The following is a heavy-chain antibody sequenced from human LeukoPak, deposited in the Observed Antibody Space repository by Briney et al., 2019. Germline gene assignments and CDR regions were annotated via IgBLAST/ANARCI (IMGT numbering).Heavy chain of an antibody. Sequence: SETLSLTCTVSGGSISSSSYYWGWIRQPPGKGLEWIGSIYYSGSTYYNPSLKCRVTISVDTSKNQFSLKLSSVTAADTAVYYCARDLEMATSPSNYWGQGTLVTVSS. D-gene: IGHD5-24*01. CDR3: ARDLEMATSPSNY. J-gene: IGHJ4*02. CDR1: GGSISSSSYY. CDR2: IYYSGST. V-gene: IGHV4-39*07.